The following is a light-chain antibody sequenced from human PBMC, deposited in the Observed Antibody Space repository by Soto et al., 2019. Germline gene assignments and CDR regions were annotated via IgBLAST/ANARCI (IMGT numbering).Light chain of an antibody. V-gene: IGKV1-39*01. Sequence: DIQMTQSPSSLSASVGDRVTITCRASQSISNYLNWYQQKPGKAPKLLIYAASRLQSGVPSRFIGSESGTYFTLTSSSLQPEDFATYYCQHSYSTPYTFGQGTKLEIK. J-gene: IGKJ2*01. CDR1: QSISNY. CDR2: AAS. CDR3: QHSYSTPYT.